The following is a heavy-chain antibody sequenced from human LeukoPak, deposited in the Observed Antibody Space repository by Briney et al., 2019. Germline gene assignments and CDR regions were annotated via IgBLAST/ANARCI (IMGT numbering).Heavy chain of an antibody. CDR2: ISGSGGST. CDR1: GFTFSSYA. Sequence: GGSLRLSCAASGFTFSSYAMSWVRQAPGKGLEWVSAISGSGGSTYYADSVKGRFTISRDNSKNTLYLQMSSLRAKDTAVYYCAKDGWFGELPYFDYWGQGTLVTVSS. D-gene: IGHD3-10*01. V-gene: IGHV3-23*01. CDR3: AKDGWFGELPYFDY. J-gene: IGHJ4*02.